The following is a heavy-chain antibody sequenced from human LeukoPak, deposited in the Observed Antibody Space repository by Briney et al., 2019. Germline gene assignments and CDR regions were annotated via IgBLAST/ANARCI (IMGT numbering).Heavy chain of an antibody. CDR1: GGSISSGDYY. Sequence: PSETLSLTCTVSGGSISSGDYYWRWIRQPPGTGLEWIGYIYYSGSTYYNPSLKSRVTISVDTSKNQFSLKLSSVTAADTAVYYCAGIYCSGGSCYFDYWGQGTLVTVSS. D-gene: IGHD2-15*01. V-gene: IGHV4-30-4*08. J-gene: IGHJ4*02. CDR2: IYYSGST. CDR3: AGIYCSGGSCYFDY.